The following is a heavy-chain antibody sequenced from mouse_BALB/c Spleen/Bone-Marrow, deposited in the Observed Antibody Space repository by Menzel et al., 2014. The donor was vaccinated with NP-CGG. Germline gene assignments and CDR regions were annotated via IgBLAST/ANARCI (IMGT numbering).Heavy chain of an antibody. V-gene: IGHV7-3*02. CDR1: GFTFTDYY. J-gene: IGHJ2*01. CDR2: IRNKANGYTT. D-gene: IGHD2-2*01. CDR3: ARDGYDDY. Sequence: DVHLVESGGGLVQPGGSLRLSYATSGFTFTDYYMSWVRQPPGKALEWLGFIRNKANGYTTEYSASVKGRFTISRDNSQSILYLQMNTLRAEDSATYYCARDGYDDYWGQGTTLTVSS.